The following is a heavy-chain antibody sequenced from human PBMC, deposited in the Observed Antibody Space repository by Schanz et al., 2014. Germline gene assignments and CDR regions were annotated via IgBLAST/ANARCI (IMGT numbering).Heavy chain of an antibody. V-gene: IGHV3-23*04. CDR2: ISGSGGST. D-gene: IGHD3-10*01. CDR1: GFAFSSFA. J-gene: IGHJ4*02. CDR3: ARIGGSVFDY. Sequence: EVQLVESGGGLVKPGGFLRLSCVASGFAFSSFAMTWVRQAPGRGLEWVSAISGSGGSTYYADSVKGRFTISRDNSKNSLYLQMNSLRAEDTAVYYCARIGGSVFDYWGQGTLXTVSS.